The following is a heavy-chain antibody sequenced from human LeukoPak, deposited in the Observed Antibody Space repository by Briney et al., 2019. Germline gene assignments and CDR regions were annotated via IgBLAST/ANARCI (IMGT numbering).Heavy chain of an antibody. Sequence: GGSLRLSCAASGFTFSGFAMSWVRRTPGKGLEWVSGISGSGDNTLYADSVKGRFTISRDNSKNTLYLERNSLRAEDTAIYYWAKMKGHPLPKYYMDVWGQGTTVTVSS. CDR1: GFTFSGFA. D-gene: IGHD1-26*01. CDR3: AKMKGHPLPKYYMDV. J-gene: IGHJ6*01. CDR2: ISGSGDNT. V-gene: IGHV3-23*01.